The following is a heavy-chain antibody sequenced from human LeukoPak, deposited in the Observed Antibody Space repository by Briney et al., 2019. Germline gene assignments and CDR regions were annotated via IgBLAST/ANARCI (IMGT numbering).Heavy chain of an antibody. Sequence: KPGGSLRLSCAAPGFTFSDAWMNWLRQAPGKGLEWVGRIKSKVHGGTLEYAAPVKGRFTISRDDSENTLHLQMSSLTTEDTAVYYCATDRDSTHLNYWGQGTLVTVSS. V-gene: IGHV3-15*01. D-gene: IGHD5-24*01. CDR2: IKSKVHGGTL. J-gene: IGHJ4*02. CDR1: GFTFSDAW. CDR3: ATDRDSTHLNY.